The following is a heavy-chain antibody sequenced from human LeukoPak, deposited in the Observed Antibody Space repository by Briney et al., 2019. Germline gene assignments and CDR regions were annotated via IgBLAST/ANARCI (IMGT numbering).Heavy chain of an antibody. J-gene: IGHJ5*02. Sequence: GESLKISCKGSGYSFTSYWIGWVRQAPGQGLECMGRINPNSGGTNYAQKFQGRVTMTRNTSISTAYMELSGLRSEDTAVYYCARGRGYYDSSGYYYWFDPWGQGTLVTVSS. V-gene: IGHV1-8*02. D-gene: IGHD3-22*01. CDR2: INPNSGGT. CDR1: GYSFTSYW. CDR3: ARGRGYYDSSGYYYWFDP.